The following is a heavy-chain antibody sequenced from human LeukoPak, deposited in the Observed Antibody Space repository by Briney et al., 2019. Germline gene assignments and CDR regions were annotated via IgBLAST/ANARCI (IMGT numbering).Heavy chain of an antibody. CDR1: GGSIRSSSDY. Sequence: SETLSLTCTVSGGSIRSSSDYWGWIRQPPGKGLQWIGSIYYSGSTYYNPSLKSRVTISVDTSKNQFSLKLSSVTAADTAVYYCARRPVYYGSGSYHDYWGQGTLVTVSS. D-gene: IGHD3-10*01. CDR2: IYYSGST. CDR3: ARRPVYYGSGSYHDY. V-gene: IGHV4-39*01. J-gene: IGHJ4*02.